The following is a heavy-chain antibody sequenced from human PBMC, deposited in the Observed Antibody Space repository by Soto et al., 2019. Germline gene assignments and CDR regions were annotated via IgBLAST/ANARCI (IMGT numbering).Heavy chain of an antibody. Sequence: LRLSFAASGFTFTDYFMSWIRQTPGRWLEWVSYISSSGSAIYYADSVKGRFTISRDNAQNSLYLQMNSLRVEDTAVYYCARDHSVSTNLDGIYLWGPGTTVNVS. D-gene: IGHD3-3*02. V-gene: IGHV3-11*01. CDR2: ISSSGSAI. J-gene: IGHJ6*02. CDR1: GFTFTDYF. CDR3: ARDHSVSTNLDGIYL.